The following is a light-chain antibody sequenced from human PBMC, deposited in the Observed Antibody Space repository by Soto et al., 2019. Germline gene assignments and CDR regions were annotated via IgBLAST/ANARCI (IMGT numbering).Light chain of an antibody. CDR1: QSVSSY. V-gene: IGKV3-11*01. CDR2: DAS. CDR3: QQRSNWPPYT. J-gene: IGKJ2*01. Sequence: EIVLTQSPATLSLSPVERATLSCRPSQSVSSYLAWYQQKPGQAPRLLIYDASNRATGIPARFSGSGSGTDFTLTISSLEPEDFAVYYCQQRSNWPPYTFGQGTKLEIK.